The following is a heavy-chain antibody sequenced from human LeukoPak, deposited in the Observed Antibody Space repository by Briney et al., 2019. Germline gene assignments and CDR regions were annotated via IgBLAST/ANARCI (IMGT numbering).Heavy chain of an antibody. D-gene: IGHD6-19*01. CDR2: ISYDGSNK. Sequence: GGSLRLSCAASGFTFSSYAMHWVRQAPGKGLEWVAVISYDGSNKYYADSVKGRFTISRDNSKNTLYLQMNSLRAEDTAVYYCARDLGQWLDYWGQGTLVTASS. CDR3: ARDLGQWLDY. CDR1: GFTFSSYA. V-gene: IGHV3-30-3*01. J-gene: IGHJ4*02.